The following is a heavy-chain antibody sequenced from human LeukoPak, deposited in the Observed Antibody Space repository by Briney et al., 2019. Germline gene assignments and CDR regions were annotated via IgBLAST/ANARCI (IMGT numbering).Heavy chain of an antibody. CDR1: GYSFTNYW. CDR2: IYPGDSDD. V-gene: IGHV5-51*01. J-gene: IGHJ4*02. D-gene: IGHD3-10*01. CDR3: ARGMVRGVITGATDY. Sequence: GESLKISCKGSGYSFTNYWIAWVRQMPGKGLEWMGIIYPGDSDDRYSPSFRGQVTIPVDKSISTAYLQWSSLKASDTAMYYCARGMVRGVITGATDYWGQVTLVTVSS.